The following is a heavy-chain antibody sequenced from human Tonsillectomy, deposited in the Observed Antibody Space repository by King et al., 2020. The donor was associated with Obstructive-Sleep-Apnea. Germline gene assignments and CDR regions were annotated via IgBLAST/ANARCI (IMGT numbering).Heavy chain of an antibody. CDR3: ARVPLSYYGSGSNWYFDL. Sequence: VQLQQWGAGLLKPSEILSLTCAVYGGSFSDYYWSWIRQPPGKGLEWIGEINHSGSTSYSPSLKSRVTISVDTSKNQFSLKLSSLTAADTAVYYCARVPLSYYGSGSNWYFDLWGRGTLVTVSS. CDR1: GGSFSDYY. V-gene: IGHV4-34*01. D-gene: IGHD3-10*01. CDR2: INHSGST. J-gene: IGHJ2*01.